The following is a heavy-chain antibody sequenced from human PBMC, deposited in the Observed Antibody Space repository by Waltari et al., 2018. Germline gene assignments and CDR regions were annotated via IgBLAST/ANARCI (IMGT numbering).Heavy chain of an antibody. D-gene: IGHD3-22*01. Sequence: QVQLVQSGAEVKKPGSSVKVSCKASGGTFSSYTISWVRQAPGQGLEWMGRIIPILGIANYAQKFQGRGTITADKSTSTAYRELSSLRSEDTAVYYCAREFADSSGYNYFDYWGQGTLVTVSS. CDR2: IIPILGIA. J-gene: IGHJ4*02. CDR3: AREFADSSGYNYFDY. CDR1: GGTFSSYT. V-gene: IGHV1-69*08.